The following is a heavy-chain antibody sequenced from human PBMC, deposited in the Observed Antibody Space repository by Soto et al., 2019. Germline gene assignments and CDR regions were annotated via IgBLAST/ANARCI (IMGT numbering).Heavy chain of an antibody. V-gene: IGHV4-59*08. CDR3: ARHRPYDSVGFDY. D-gene: IGHD3-22*01. CDR2: IYYSGST. CDR1: GGSISSYY. J-gene: IGHJ4*02. Sequence: SETLSLTCTVSGGSISSYYWSWIRQPPGKGLEWIGYIYYSGSTNYNPPLKSRVTISVDTSKNQFSLKLSSVTAADTAVYYCARHRPYDSVGFDYWGQGTLVTVSS.